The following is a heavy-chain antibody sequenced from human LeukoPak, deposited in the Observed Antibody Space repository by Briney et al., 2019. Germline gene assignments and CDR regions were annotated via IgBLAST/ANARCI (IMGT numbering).Heavy chain of an antibody. J-gene: IGHJ4*02. D-gene: IGHD2-15*01. V-gene: IGHV1-46*01. Sequence: ASVKVSCKASGYTFTNYAIHWVRQAPGQRFEWMGIINPSGGSASYAQKFQGRVTMTRDMSTSTVYMELSSLRSEDTAVYYCARGVDCSGGSCYSGSFDYWGQGTLVTVSS. CDR1: GYTFTNYA. CDR2: INPSGGSA. CDR3: ARGVDCSGGSCYSGSFDY.